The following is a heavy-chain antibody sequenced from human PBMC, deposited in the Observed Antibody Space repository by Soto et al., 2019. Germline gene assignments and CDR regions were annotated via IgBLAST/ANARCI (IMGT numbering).Heavy chain of an antibody. J-gene: IGHJ6*02. Sequence: GGSLRLSCAASGFTFSNAWMSWVRQAPGKGLEWVGRIKSKTDGGTTDYAAPVKGRFTISRDDSKNTLYLQMNSLKTEDTAVYYCTTDGRENYSYYGMDVCGQGTTVTVYS. CDR3: TTDGRENYSYYGMDV. CDR2: IKSKTDGGTT. CDR1: GFTFSNAW. V-gene: IGHV3-15*01.